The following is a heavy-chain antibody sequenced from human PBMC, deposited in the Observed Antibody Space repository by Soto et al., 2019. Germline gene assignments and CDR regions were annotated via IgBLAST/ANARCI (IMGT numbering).Heavy chain of an antibody. D-gene: IGHD2-15*01. CDR1: GFTFSSYA. Sequence: EVQLLESGGGLVQPGGSLRLSCAASGFTFSSYAMSWVRQAPGQGLEWVSAISGSGGSTYYADSVKGRFTISRDNSKNTLYLQMNSLRAEDTAVYYCAKEEEKYCSGGSCYSKYWGQGTLVTVSS. V-gene: IGHV3-23*01. J-gene: IGHJ4*02. CDR3: AKEEEKYCSGGSCYSKY. CDR2: ISGSGGST.